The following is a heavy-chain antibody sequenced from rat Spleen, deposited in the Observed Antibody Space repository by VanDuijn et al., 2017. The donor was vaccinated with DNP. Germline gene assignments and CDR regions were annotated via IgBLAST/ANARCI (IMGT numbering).Heavy chain of an antibody. Sequence: EVQLVESGGDLVQPGGSLKLSCVASGFTFNNYWMTWIRQVPGKGLEWVASITSSGGNTYYPDSVKGRFTISRDNAKSTLYLQMDSLRSEDTATYYCATPGYGDAMDAWGQGTSVTVSS. V-gene: IGHV5-31*01. J-gene: IGHJ4*01. CDR1: GFTFNNYW. D-gene: IGHD4-3*01. CDR3: ATPGYGDAMDA. CDR2: ITSSGGNT.